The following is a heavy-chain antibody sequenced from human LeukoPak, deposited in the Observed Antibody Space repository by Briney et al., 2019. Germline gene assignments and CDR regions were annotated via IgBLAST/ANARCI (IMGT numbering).Heavy chain of an antibody. CDR3: ASLLLTTVKVDAFDI. Sequence: PGGSLRLSCAASGFTVSSNYMSWVRQAPGKGLEWVSYISSSGSTIYYADSVKGRFTISRDNAKNSLYLQMNSLRAEDTAVYYCASLLLTTVKVDAFDIWGQGTMVTVSS. J-gene: IGHJ3*02. V-gene: IGHV3-11*01. CDR1: GFTVSSNY. CDR2: ISSSGSTI. D-gene: IGHD4-17*01.